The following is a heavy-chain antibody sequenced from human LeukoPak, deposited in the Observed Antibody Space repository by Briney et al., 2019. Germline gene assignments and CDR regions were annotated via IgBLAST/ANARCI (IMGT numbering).Heavy chain of an antibody. J-gene: IGHJ4*02. Sequence: GGSLRLSCAASGFTFSSYGMHWVRQAPGKGLDWVAVIWYDGSNKYYVDSVKGRFTVSRDNSKNTLYLQMNSLRAEDTAVYYCAKDPGGGDWYYFDYWGQGILVTVSS. V-gene: IGHV3-33*06. CDR1: GFTFSSYG. D-gene: IGHD2-21*02. CDR2: IWYDGSNK. CDR3: AKDPGGGDWYYFDY.